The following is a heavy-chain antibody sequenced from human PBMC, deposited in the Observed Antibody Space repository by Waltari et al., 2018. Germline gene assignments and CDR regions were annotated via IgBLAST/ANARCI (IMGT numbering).Heavy chain of an antibody. D-gene: IGHD3-10*01. CDR3: ARVRGLLWFGATADYYYYMDV. V-gene: IGHV1-18*01. CDR1: GYTFTSYG. J-gene: IGHJ6*03. CDR2: ISAYNGNT. Sequence: QVQLVQSGAEVKKPGASVKVSCKASGYTFTSYGISWVRQAPGPGLEWMGWISAYNGNTNYAQKLQGRVTMTTDTSTSTAYMELRSLRSDDTAVYYCARVRGLLWFGATADYYYYMDVWGKGTTVTVSS.